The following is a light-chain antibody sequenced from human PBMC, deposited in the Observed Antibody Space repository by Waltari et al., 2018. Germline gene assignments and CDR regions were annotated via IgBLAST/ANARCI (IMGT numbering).Light chain of an antibody. CDR1: QSLTKKY. CDR2: GAS. J-gene: IGKJ2*01. CDR3: QQYGSSVMYT. V-gene: IGKV3-20*01. Sequence: VLTQSPGTLSLSQGERATPSCRASQSLTKKYLAWYQQKPGQAPRLLIYGASSRAAGIPDRFSGSGSGTDFTLTISRLEPEDFAVYYCQQYGSSVMYTFGQGTKLEIK.